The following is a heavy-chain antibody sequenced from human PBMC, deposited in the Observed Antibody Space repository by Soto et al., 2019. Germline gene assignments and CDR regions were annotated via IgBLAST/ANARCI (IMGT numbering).Heavy chain of an antibody. D-gene: IGHD3-9*01. J-gene: IGHJ6*02. CDR1: GYTFTSYG. CDR2: ISAYNGNT. Sequence: ASVKVSCKASGYTFTSYGISWVRQAPGQGLEWMGWISAYNGNTNYAQKLQGRVTMTTDTSTSTAYMELRSLRSDDTAVYYCARDLYRLDYDILTDYGNDYGMDVWGQGTTVTVSS. V-gene: IGHV1-18*01. CDR3: ARDLYRLDYDILTDYGNDYGMDV.